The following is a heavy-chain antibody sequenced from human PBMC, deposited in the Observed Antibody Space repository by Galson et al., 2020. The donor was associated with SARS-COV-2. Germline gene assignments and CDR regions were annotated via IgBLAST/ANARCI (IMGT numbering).Heavy chain of an antibody. V-gene: IGHV4-39*01. J-gene: IGHJ4*02. CDR1: GGSISGRSHY. Sequence: SETLSLTCTVSGGSISGRSHYWGWIRQPPGKGLEWIGSIYYIGTTYYNPSLKSRVTISVDTSKNQFSLNLSSATAADTAVYYCARRGYFYESTGTFDYWGQGTLVTVSS. CDR2: IYYIGTT. D-gene: IGHD3-22*01. CDR3: ARRGYFYESTGTFDY.